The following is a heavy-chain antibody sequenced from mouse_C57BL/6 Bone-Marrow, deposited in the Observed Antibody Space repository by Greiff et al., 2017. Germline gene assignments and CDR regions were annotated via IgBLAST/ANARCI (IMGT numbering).Heavy chain of an antibody. V-gene: IGHV1-69*01. CDR2: IDPSDSYT. Sequence: QVQLQQPGAELVMPGASVKLSCKASGYTFTSYWMHWVKQRPGQGLEWIGEIDPSDSYTNYNQKFKGKSTLTVDKSSSTAYMQLSSLTSEDSAVYYRARRDWDGDYWGQGTTLTVSS. J-gene: IGHJ2*01. CDR1: GYTFTSYW. D-gene: IGHD4-1*01. CDR3: ARRDWDGDY.